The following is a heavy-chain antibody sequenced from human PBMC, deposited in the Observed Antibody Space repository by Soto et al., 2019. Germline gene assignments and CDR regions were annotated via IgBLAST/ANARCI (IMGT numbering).Heavy chain of an antibody. CDR1: GFTFSASA. D-gene: IGHD6-13*01. J-gene: IGHJ3*02. V-gene: IGHV3-73*01. Sequence: PGGSLRLSCAASGFTFSASAMHWVRQASGKGLEWVGRIRSKPNNYATTYAASVEGRFIISRDDSKNTLYLQMGSLRAEDMAVYYCARVRVAAVGTFAFDIWGQGTMVTVSS. CDR3: ARVRVAAVGTFAFDI. CDR2: IRSKPNNYAT.